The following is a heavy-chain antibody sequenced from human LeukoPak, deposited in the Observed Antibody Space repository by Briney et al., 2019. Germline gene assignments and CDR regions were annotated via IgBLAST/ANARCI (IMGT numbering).Heavy chain of an antibody. CDR3: ARGGGDVPIDY. J-gene: IGHJ4*02. V-gene: IGHV3-21*01. CDR2: ISSRSYI. D-gene: IGHD2-21*02. CDR1: GFTFSTYS. Sequence: GGSLRLSYAASGFTFSTYSMNWVRQAPGKGLEWVSSISSRSYIYYADSVKGRFIISRDNAKNSLYLQMNSLRAEDTALYYCARGGGDVPIDYWGQGTLVTVSS.